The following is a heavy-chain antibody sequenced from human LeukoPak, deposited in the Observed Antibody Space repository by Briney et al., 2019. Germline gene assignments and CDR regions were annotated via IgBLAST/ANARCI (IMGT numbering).Heavy chain of an antibody. CDR3: ARETKRRRQWLVGYYYYMDV. J-gene: IGHJ6*03. CDR1: GGSISSYY. CDR2: TYYSGST. Sequence: SETLSLTCTVSGGSISSYYWSWIRQPPGKGLEWIGYTYYSGSTNYNPSLKSRVTISVDTSKNQFSLKLSSVTAADTAVYYCARETKRRRQWLVGYYYYMDVCGKGTTVTVSS. V-gene: IGHV4-59*01. D-gene: IGHD6-19*01.